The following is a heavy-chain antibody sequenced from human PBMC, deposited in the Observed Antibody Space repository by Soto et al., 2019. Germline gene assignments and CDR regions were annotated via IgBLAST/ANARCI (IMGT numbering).Heavy chain of an antibody. CDR2: IYYSGST. Sequence: QVQLQESGPGLVKPSETLSLTCTVSGGSISSYYWSWIRQPPGKGLEWIGYIYYSGSTNYNPSLKSRVTISVDTSKKQFSLKLSSVTAADTAVYYCARGQRSDYYYYYSMAVWGKGTTVTVSS. J-gene: IGHJ6*03. V-gene: IGHV4-59*01. CDR3: ARGQRSDYYYYYSMAV. CDR1: GGSISSYY. D-gene: IGHD1-1*01.